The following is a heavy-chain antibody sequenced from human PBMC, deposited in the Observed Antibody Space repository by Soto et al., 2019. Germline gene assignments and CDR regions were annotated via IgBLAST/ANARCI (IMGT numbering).Heavy chain of an antibody. CDR3: ARRPTAELPSNWFDP. CDR1: SDSVSSSNW. Sequence: QVQLQESGPGLVKPSGTLSLTCAVSSDSVSSSNWWSWVRQPPGKGLEWIGEGFPTGSTNYNPSLMSRVTISVDKSKNHFSLNLSSVTAADTAIYYCARRPTAELPSNWFDPWGQGTLVTVSS. D-gene: IGHD2-15*01. J-gene: IGHJ5*02. V-gene: IGHV4-4*02. CDR2: GFPTGST.